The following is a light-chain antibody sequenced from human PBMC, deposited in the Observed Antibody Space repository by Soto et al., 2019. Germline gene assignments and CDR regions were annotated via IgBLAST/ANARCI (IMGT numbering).Light chain of an antibody. CDR1: QSVNTD. CDR3: QQYNSWPPIT. CDR2: GAS. Sequence: EILMTQSPDSLSVSPGETATLSCRASQSVNTDLAWYQQKPGQAPRLLLYGASTRATGISARFSGSGSGTEFTLTISGLQSEDSAVYYCQQYNSWPPITFGQGTRLEIK. V-gene: IGKV3D-15*01. J-gene: IGKJ5*01.